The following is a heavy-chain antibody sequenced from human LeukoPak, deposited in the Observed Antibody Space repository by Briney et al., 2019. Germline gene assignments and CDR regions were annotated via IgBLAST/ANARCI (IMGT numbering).Heavy chain of an antibody. CDR2: INTNTGRP. V-gene: IGHV7-4-1*02. CDR3: ATAGINATMVRGVIITSLVRSFDT. CDR1: GYTGTSCA. D-gene: IGHD3-10*01. J-gene: IGHJ5*02. Sequence: ASVKVSCKSSGYTGTSCAMNWGRHAPGPGLEWMGLINTNTGRPTYAQGFPGRFVFSLDPSVSTAYLQISSLKAEDTAVYYCATAGINATMVRGVIITSLVRSFDTWGQGTLVTVSS.